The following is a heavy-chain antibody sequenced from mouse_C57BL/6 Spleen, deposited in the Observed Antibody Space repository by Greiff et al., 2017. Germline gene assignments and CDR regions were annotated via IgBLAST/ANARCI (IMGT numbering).Heavy chain of an antibody. D-gene: IGHD1-1*01. Sequence: QVHVKQSGAELARPGASVKLSCKASGYTFTSYGISWVKQRTGQGLEWIGEIYPRSGNTYYNEKFKGKATLTADKSSSTAYMELRSLTSEDSAVYFCASAPYGSSYDYFDYWGQGTTLTVSS. CDR3: ASAPYGSSYDYFDY. J-gene: IGHJ2*01. V-gene: IGHV1-81*01. CDR2: IYPRSGNT. CDR1: GYTFTSYG.